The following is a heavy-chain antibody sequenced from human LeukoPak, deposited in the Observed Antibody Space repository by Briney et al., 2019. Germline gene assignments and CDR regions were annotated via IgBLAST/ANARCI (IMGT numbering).Heavy chain of an antibody. CDR2: TKEDGSGK. CDR1: GFTFSTYW. J-gene: IGHJ5*01. Sequence: QAGGSLRLSCAASGFTFSTYWMSWVRQAPGKGLEWVANTKEDGSGKYYVDSVKGRFTISRDYAKNSLYLQMNSLRVEDTAVYYCARDRGRNWFDSWGQGTLVTVSS. D-gene: IGHD2-15*01. V-gene: IGHV3-7*04. CDR3: ARDRGRNWFDS.